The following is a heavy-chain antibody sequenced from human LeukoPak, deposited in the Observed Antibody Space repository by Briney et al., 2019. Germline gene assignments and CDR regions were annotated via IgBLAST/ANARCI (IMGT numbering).Heavy chain of an antibody. J-gene: IGHJ5*02. V-gene: IGHV1-46*01. CDR2: INPSGGST. D-gene: IGHD2-15*01. CDR1: GYTLTELS. Sequence: ASVKVSCKVSGYTLTELSMHWVRQAPGQGLEWMGIINPSGGSTSYAQKFRGRVTMTRDTSTSTVYMELSSLRSEDTAVYYCAGLGYCSGGSCYDPWGQGAPVTVSS. CDR3: AGLGYCSGGSCYDP.